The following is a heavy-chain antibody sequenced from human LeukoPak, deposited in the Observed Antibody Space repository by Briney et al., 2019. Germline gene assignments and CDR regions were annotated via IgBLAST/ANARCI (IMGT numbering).Heavy chain of an antibody. CDR3: VRDRGTYRPIDY. CDR1: GFTFSSYT. J-gene: IGHJ4*02. V-gene: IGHV3-21*04. CDR2: ISYTGTYI. D-gene: IGHD1-26*01. Sequence: GGSLRLSCAASGFTFSSYTMNWVRQAPGKGLEWVSSISYTGTYIYYADSVKGRFTISRDNAQNSLYLQMNSLRAEDTAIYYCVRDRGTYRPIDYWGQGTLVTVSS.